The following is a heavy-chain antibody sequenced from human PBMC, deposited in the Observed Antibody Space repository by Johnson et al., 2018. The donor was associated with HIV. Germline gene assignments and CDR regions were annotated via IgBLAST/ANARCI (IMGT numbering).Heavy chain of an antibody. CDR2: ISSSGSTI. V-gene: IGHV3-48*04. J-gene: IGHJ3*02. D-gene: IGHD6-19*01. CDR3: ARDSPSPGWYSINDAFDI. Sequence: VQLVESGGGVVRPGGSLRLSCAASGFTSDDYGMSWVRQAPGKGLEWVSYISSSGSTIYYADSVKGRFTISRDNAKNSLYLQMNSLRAEDTAVYYCARDSPSPGWYSINDAFDIWGQGTMVTVSS. CDR1: GFTSDDYG.